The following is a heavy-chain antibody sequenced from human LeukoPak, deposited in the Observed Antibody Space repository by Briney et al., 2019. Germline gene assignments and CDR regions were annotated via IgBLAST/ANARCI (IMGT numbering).Heavy chain of an antibody. CDR1: GYDFTTNK. Sequence: GESLKISCKGSGYDFTTNKIAWFRQRPGEALEWMGLVWPGDSHTRYSPSFQGQVTMSADKSVNTAYLQWSSLKASDTAKYYCSRLGDKLIQRSIFQFFDLWGPGTQDIVSP. V-gene: IGHV5-51*01. J-gene: IGHJ4*02. CDR3: SRLGDKLIQRSIFQFFDL. D-gene: IGHD3-16*01. CDR2: VWPGDSHT.